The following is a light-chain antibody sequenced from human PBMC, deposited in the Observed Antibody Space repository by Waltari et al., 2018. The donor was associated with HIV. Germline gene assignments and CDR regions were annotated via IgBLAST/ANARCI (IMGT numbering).Light chain of an antibody. Sequence: QSALTQPASVYGSPGQSITISCTGTSSDVGSYNLVSWYQQHPGKAPKLMIYEVSKRPSGVSNRFSGSKSGNTVSLTISGLQAEDEADYYCCSYVPSGTWVFGGGTKLTVL. CDR1: SSDVGSYNL. CDR2: EVS. J-gene: IGLJ3*02. V-gene: IGLV2-23*02. CDR3: CSYVPSGTWV.